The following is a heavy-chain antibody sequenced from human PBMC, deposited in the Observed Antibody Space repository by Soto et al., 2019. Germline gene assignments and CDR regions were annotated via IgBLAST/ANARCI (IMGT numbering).Heavy chain of an antibody. Sequence: SETLSLTCAVYGGSFSGYYWSWIRQPPGKGLEWIGEINHSGSTNYNPSLKSRVTISVDTSKNQFSLKLSSVTAADTAVYYCARQRRYYDSSGYSRFFDEWGQGTLVTVSS. D-gene: IGHD3-22*01. CDR3: ARQRRYYDSSGYSRFFDE. CDR2: INHSGST. J-gene: IGHJ4*02. CDR1: GGSFSGYY. V-gene: IGHV4-34*01.